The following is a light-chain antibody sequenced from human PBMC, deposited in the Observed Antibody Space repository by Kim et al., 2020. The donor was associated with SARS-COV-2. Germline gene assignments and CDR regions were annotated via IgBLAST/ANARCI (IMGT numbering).Light chain of an antibody. J-gene: IGLJ2*01. CDR1: KLGEKY. CDR3: QTWDSITVV. Sequence: VSPGQTASITCSGDKLGEKYACWYQQKPGQSPVLVIYQDTKRPSGIPERFSGSNSGNTATLTISGTQSMDEADYYCQTWDSITVVFGGGTQLTVL. CDR2: QDT. V-gene: IGLV3-1*01.